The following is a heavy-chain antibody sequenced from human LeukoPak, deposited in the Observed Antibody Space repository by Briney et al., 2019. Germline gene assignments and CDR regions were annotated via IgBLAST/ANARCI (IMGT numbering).Heavy chain of an antibody. CDR2: IYQSETA. D-gene: IGHD3-3*01. Sequence: PSETLSLTCTVSGYSISSGYFWGWMRPPPGKGLEWIGSIYQSETAHYNPSLKSRVTISVDTSKNQFSLKLSSVTAADTAVYYCARDSGQYYDFWSGQRENWFDPWGQGTLVTVSS. CDR1: GYSISSGYF. CDR3: ARDSGQYYDFWSGQRENWFDP. J-gene: IGHJ5*02. V-gene: IGHV4-38-2*02.